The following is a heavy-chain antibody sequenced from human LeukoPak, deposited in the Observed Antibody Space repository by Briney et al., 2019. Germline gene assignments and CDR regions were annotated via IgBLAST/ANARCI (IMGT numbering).Heavy chain of an antibody. D-gene: IGHD3-3*01. CDR2: MNPNSGTT. J-gene: IGHJ3*02. CDR1: GYTFTNYD. CDR3: ARESRFLETSYAFDI. V-gene: IGHV1-8*03. Sequence: ASVKVXCXASGYTFTNYDINWVRQATGQGLEWMGWMNPNSGTTGYAQKFLGRVTITRNTSISTTYMELSSLRAEDTAVYYCARESRFLETSYAFDIWGQGTMVTVSS.